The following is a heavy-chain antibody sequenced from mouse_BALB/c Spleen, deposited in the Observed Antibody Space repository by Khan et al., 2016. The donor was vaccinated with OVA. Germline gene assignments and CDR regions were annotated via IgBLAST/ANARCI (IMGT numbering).Heavy chain of an antibody. CDR1: GYTFTSYW. Sequence: QVRLQQSGAELVRPGASVKLSCKASGYTFTSYWMNWVRQSPRQGLEWIGKINPSDSESHYNQMFKDKATLTVDKSSGTAYMQLSSLTSEDSAVYYCARREKYGYDPSWFAYWGQGTLVTVSA. D-gene: IGHD2-2*01. V-gene: IGHV1-52*01. J-gene: IGHJ3*01. CDR2: INPSDSES. CDR3: ARREKYGYDPSWFAY.